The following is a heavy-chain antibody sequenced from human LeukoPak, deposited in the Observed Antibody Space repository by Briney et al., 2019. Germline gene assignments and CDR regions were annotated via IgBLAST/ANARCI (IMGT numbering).Heavy chain of an antibody. Sequence: ASVKVSCKASGYTFTNYGISWVRQAPGQGLEWMGWISVYNGNTNYAQNLQGRVTMTIDTATNTAYMELRSLTSDDTAVYYCARDYYYASNWFDPWGQGTLVTVSS. J-gene: IGHJ5*02. V-gene: IGHV1-18*01. CDR1: GYTFTNYG. CDR2: ISVYNGNT. CDR3: ARDYYYASNWFDP. D-gene: IGHD3-10*01.